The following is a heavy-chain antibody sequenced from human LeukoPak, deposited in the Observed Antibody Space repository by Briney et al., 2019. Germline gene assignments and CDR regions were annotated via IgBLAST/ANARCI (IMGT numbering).Heavy chain of an antibody. CDR3: ARRGVDCSGGSCYSGAFDY. V-gene: IGHV5-51*01. CDR2: IYPGDSDT. D-gene: IGHD2-15*01. J-gene: IGHJ4*02. CDR1: GYSFTSYW. Sequence: GESLKISCKGSGYSFTSYWIGWVRQMPGKGPEWMGIIYPGDSDTRYSPSFQGQVTISADKSISTAYLQWSSLKASDTAMYYCARRGVDCSGGSCYSGAFDYWGQGTLVTVSS.